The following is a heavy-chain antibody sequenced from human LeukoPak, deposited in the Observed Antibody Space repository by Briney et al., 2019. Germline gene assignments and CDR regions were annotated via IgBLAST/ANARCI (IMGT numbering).Heavy chain of an antibody. CDR2: ISAYNGNT. V-gene: IGHV1-18*01. CDR3: ARDHSSSWYYYFDY. Sequence: ASVKVSCKASGYTFTSHGITWVRQAPGQGLEWMGWISAYNGNTNYAQKLQGRVTMTTDTSTSTAYMELRSLRSDDTAVYYCARDHSSSWYYYFDYWGQGTLVTVSS. CDR1: GYTFTSHG. D-gene: IGHD6-13*01. J-gene: IGHJ4*02.